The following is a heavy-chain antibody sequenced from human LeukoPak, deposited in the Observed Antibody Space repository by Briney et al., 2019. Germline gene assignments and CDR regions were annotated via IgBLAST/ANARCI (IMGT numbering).Heavy chain of an antibody. D-gene: IGHD3-22*01. V-gene: IGHV4-59*01. CDR3: ATDKNVMDI. Sequence: SETLSLTCAVPGGSPSGYYWSWIPQPPGKGLEWIGYIYYSGSTNYNPSLKSRVTISVDTSKNQFSLKLSSVTAADTAVYYCATDKNVMDIWGQGTTVTVSS. CDR1: GGSPSGYY. J-gene: IGHJ6*02. CDR2: IYYSGST.